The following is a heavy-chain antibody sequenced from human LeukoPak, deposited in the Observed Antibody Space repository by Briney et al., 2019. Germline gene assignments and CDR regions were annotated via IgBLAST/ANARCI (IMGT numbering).Heavy chain of an antibody. CDR3: ARDSRITWMSLDY. CDR1: GYSISSGYY. D-gene: IGHD3-10*01. J-gene: IGHJ4*02. CDR2: IYHSGST. Sequence: SETLSLTCTVSGYSISSGYYWGWIRQPPGKGLEWIGSIYHSGSTYYNPSLKSRVTISVDTSKNQFSLKLSSVTAADTAVYYCARDSRITWMSLDYWGQGTLVTVSS. V-gene: IGHV4-38-2*02.